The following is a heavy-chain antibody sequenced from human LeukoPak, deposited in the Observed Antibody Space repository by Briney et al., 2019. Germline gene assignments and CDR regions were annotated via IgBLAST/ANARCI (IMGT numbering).Heavy chain of an antibody. J-gene: IGHJ3*02. Sequence: SETLSLTCTVSGGSISSYYLSWIRQPAGKGLEWIGRIYTSGSTNYNPSLKSRVTMSVDTSKNQFSLKLSSVTAADTAVYYCARDRPNSDAFDIWGQGTMVTVSS. CDR3: ARDRPNSDAFDI. V-gene: IGHV4-4*07. CDR2: IYTSGST. CDR1: GGSISSYY. D-gene: IGHD4-23*01.